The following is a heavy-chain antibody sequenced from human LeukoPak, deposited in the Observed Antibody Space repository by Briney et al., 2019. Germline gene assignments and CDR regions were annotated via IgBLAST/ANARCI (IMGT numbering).Heavy chain of an antibody. CDR2: INTNTGNP. V-gene: IGHV7-4-1*02. Sequence: ASVKVSCKASGYTFTSYAMNWVRQAPGQGLEWMGWINTNTGNPTYAQGFTGRFVFSLDTSVSTAYLQISSLKAEDTAVYYCAREGGVRGVIISSWFDPWGQGTLVAVSS. D-gene: IGHD3-10*01. J-gene: IGHJ5*02. CDR3: AREGGVRGVIISSWFDP. CDR1: GYTFTSYA.